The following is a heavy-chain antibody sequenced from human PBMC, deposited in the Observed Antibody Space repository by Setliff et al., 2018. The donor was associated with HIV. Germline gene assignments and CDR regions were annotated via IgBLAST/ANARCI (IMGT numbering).Heavy chain of an antibody. CDR1: GGSIRSGGYY. V-gene: IGHV4-31*03. CDR3: ARMGGYTYAYDS. J-gene: IGHJ4*02. Sequence: SETLSLTCIVSGGSIRSGGYYWSWIRQHPGKGLEWIGYIYYSGRTSYNPSLKSRVSISADTSKNQVSLKVSSVTAADTAVYYCARMGGYTYAYDSWGQGTLVTVSS. CDR2: IYYSGRT. D-gene: IGHD5-18*01.